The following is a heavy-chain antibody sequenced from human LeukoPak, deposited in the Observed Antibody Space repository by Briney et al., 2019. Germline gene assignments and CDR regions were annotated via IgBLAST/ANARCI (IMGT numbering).Heavy chain of an antibody. Sequence: GASVNVSCKASGYSFTSYGIGWVRQAPGQGLEWMGWSDTYNGKTHYAQNLQGRVTMTTDISTTTAYMELRSLRSDDTAVYYCAGEPKIGNFDYWGLGTLVIVSS. V-gene: IGHV1-18*01. J-gene: IGHJ4*02. CDR1: GYSFTSYG. CDR2: SDTYNGKT. CDR3: AGEPKIGNFDY.